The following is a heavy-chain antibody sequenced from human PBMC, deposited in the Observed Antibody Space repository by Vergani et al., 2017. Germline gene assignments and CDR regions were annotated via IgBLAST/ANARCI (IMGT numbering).Heavy chain of an antibody. J-gene: IGHJ4*02. CDR1: GFIFSDYN. V-gene: IGHV3-21*02. Sequence: EVQVVQSGGGLVKPGGSLRLSCETSGFIFSDYNLNWVRQAPGSGLEWVASISGRSSYVNYAVSVKGRVTISRDNSKDTLYLQMNSLRAEDTAVYYCARGYCTNSICRGKGDSWGQGTLVTVSS. CDR2: ISGRSSYV. CDR3: ARGYCTNSICRGKGDS. D-gene: IGHD2-8*01.